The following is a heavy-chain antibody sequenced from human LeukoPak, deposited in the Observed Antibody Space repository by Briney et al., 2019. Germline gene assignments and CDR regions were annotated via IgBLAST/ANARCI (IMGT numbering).Heavy chain of an antibody. CDR1: GGSISSYY. D-gene: IGHD6-19*01. CDR2: INNSGNT. V-gene: IGHV4-4*07. J-gene: IGHJ3*02. Sequence: SETLSLTCSVSGGSISSYYWSWIRQPAGKGLEWIGRINNSGNTNYNPSFESRVTLSLDTSKNQFSLNLSSVTAADTAVYYCAREGSSSGWRPFDIWGQGTVVTVSS. CDR3: AREGSSSGWRPFDI.